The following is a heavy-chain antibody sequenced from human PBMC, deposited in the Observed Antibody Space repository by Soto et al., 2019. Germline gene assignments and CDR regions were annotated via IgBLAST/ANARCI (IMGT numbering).Heavy chain of an antibody. J-gene: IGHJ6*02. CDR1: GFTFSSYG. Sequence: GGSLRLSCAASGFTFSSYGMHWVRQAPGKGLEWVAVIWYDGSNKYYADSVKGRFTISRDNSKNTLYLQMNSLRAEDTAVYYCARDGEALLHGMDVWGQGTTVTVSS. CDR3: ARDGEALLHGMDV. D-gene: IGHD2-15*01. CDR2: IWYDGSNK. V-gene: IGHV3-33*01.